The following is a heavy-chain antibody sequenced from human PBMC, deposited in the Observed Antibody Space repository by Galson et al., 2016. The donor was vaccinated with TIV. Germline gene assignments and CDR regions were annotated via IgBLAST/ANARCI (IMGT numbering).Heavy chain of an antibody. D-gene: IGHD6-19*01. CDR3: ARPSSSCRECSYYDYMDC. Sequence: SVKVSCKASGCTFNIYAISWVRQAPGQGLEWMGGILPIFGAATYAQKFQGRVTITADESTNTAYMELSSLKSDDTAMYYCARPSSSCRECSYYDYMDCWGKGTTVTVSS. V-gene: IGHV1-69*13. J-gene: IGHJ6*03. CDR2: ILPIFGAA. CDR1: GCTFNIYA.